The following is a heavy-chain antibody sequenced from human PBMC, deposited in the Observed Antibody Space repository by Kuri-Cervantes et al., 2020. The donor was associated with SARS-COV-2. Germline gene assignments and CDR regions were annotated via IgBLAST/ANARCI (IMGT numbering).Heavy chain of an antibody. J-gene: IGHJ4*02. CDR2: MNPDTGNS. CDR3: ARACRSGGSCYSNY. Sequence: ASVKVSCKASGYTFSTYDINWVRQASGQGLEWMGWMNPDTGNSGYAQNFRGRVTMTTDTSTSTAYMELRSLRSDDTAVYYCARACRSGGSCYSNYWGQGTLVTVSS. CDR1: GYTFSTYD. D-gene: IGHD2-15*01. V-gene: IGHV1-8*02.